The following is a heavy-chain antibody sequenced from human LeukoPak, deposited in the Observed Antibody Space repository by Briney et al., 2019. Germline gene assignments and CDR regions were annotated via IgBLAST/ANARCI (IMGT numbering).Heavy chain of an antibody. CDR1: GFTFSSFT. J-gene: IGHJ3*02. D-gene: IGHD2-8*01. Sequence: GGSLRLSCTVSGFTFSSFTMNWVRQGPGKGLEWVASISNSGDYISYADSLKGRFTISRDNAKNSLFLQMCSLRAEDTAVYYCAREMYAGXXFXFDIWGQGTMVTVSS. CDR3: AREMYAGXXFXFDI. V-gene: IGHV3-21*01. CDR2: ISNSGDYI.